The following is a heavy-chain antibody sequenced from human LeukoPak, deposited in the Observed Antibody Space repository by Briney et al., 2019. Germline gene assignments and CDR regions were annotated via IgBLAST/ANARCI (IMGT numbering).Heavy chain of an antibody. J-gene: IGHJ4*02. CDR1: GGTFISYA. CDR2: IIPIFGTA. Sequence: ASVKVSCKASGGTFISYAISWVRQAPGQGLEWMGGIIPIFGTANYAQKFQGRVTITTDESTSTAYMELSSLRSEGTAVYYCARDRTTIFGVVIMGYWGQGTLVTVSS. D-gene: IGHD3-3*01. CDR3: ARDRTTIFGVVIMGY. V-gene: IGHV1-69*05.